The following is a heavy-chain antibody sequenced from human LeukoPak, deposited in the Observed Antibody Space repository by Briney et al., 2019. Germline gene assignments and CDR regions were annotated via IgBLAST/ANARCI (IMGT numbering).Heavy chain of an antibody. CDR1: GGSFSGYY. CDR3: AGDGYKTNWYFDL. Sequence: SETLSLTCAVYGGSFSGYYWSWIRQPPGKGLEWIGEINHSGSTNYNPSLKSRVTISVDTSKNQFSLKLSSVTAADTAVYYCAGDGYKTNWYFDLWGRGTLVTVSS. V-gene: IGHV4-34*01. J-gene: IGHJ2*01. D-gene: IGHD5-24*01. CDR2: INHSGST.